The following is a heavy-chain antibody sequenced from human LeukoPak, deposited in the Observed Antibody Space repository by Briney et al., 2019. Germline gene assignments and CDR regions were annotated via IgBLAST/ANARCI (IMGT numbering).Heavy chain of an antibody. CDR1: GFTFSTYG. CDR3: AKANTGGGSNNLAYFHH. V-gene: IGHV3-30*02. Sequence: GGSLRLSCAASGFTFSTYGMHWVRQAPGKGLEWVAFMRNDGSNKYYADSVRGRFTISRDNSKNTLYRQMNSLRAEDTAVYYCAKANTGGGSNNLAYFHHWGQGTLVTVSS. CDR2: MRNDGSNK. J-gene: IGHJ1*01. D-gene: IGHD3-16*01.